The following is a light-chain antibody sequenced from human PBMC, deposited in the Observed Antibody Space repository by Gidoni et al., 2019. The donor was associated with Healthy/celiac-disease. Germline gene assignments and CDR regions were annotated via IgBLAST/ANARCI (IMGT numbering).Light chain of an antibody. CDR3: QQYYSTPLT. CDR1: QSVLYSSNNKNY. CDR2: WAS. J-gene: IGKJ4*01. Sequence: DVGLNQSPDSLAVSLGERATINCKSSQSVLYSSNNKNYLAWYQQKPGQPPKLLIYWASTRESGVPDRFSGSGSGTDFTLTISSLQAEDVAVYYCQQYYSTPLTFGGGTKVEIK. V-gene: IGKV4-1*01.